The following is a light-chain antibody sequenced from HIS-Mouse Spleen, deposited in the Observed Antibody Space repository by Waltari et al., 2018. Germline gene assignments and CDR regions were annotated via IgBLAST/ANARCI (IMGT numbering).Light chain of an antibody. CDR1: SSDVGSYNL. CDR3: SSYTSSSTRV. V-gene: IGLV2-14*02. Sequence: QSALTQPASVSGSPGQSITIPCTGTSSDVGSYNLVPWYQQHPGKAPKLMIYDVSNRPSGVSNRFSGSKSGNTASLTISGLQAEDEADYYCSSYTSSSTRVFGGGTKLTVL. J-gene: IGLJ3*02. CDR2: DVS.